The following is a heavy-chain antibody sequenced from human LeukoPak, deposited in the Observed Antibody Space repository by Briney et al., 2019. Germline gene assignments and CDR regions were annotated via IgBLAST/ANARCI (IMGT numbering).Heavy chain of an antibody. D-gene: IGHD2-15*01. CDR2: LKSITDGETT. J-gene: IGHJ4*02. CDR3: ARGYCSGGSCYYQPNDY. CDR1: GLTFSDAW. V-gene: IGHV3-15*01. Sequence: GGSLRLSCAASGLTFSDAWMSWVRQAPGKGLEWVGRLKSITDGETTDYAAPVKGRFSISRDDSKTTLYLQMNSLRAEDTAVYYCARGYCSGGSCYYQPNDYWGQGTLVTVSS.